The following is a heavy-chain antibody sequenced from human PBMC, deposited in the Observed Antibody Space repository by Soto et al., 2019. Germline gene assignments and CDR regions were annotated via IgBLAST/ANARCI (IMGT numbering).Heavy chain of an antibody. V-gene: IGHV4-59*01. CDR3: ARARATPAGYCYSGWDNLLDP. CDR2: IYYSGST. Sequence: PSETLSLTCTVSGGSISSYYWSWIRQPPGKGLEWIGYIYYSGSTNYNPSLKSRVTISVDMSKNQFSLKLSSVTAADTAVYYCARARATPAGYCYSGWDNLLDPRGQRTLVTVS. CDR1: GGSISSYY. D-gene: IGHD5-12*01. J-gene: IGHJ5*02.